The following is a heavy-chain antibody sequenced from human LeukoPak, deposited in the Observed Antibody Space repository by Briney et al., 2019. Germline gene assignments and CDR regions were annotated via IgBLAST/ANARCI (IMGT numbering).Heavy chain of an antibody. Sequence: SETLSLTCTVSGGSISSSSYYWGWIRQPPGKGLEWIGSIYYSGSTYYNPSLKSRVTMSVDTSKNQFSLKLSSVTAADTAVYYCASDRPSSSGITIFGVVNHYYGMDVRGQGTTVTVSS. J-gene: IGHJ6*02. V-gene: IGHV4-39*01. CDR1: GGSISSSSYY. CDR2: IYYSGST. D-gene: IGHD3-3*01. CDR3: ASDRPSSSGITIFGVVNHYYGMDV.